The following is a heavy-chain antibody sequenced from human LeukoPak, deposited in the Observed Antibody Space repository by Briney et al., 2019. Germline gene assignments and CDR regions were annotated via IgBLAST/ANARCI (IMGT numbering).Heavy chain of an antibody. CDR2: IYYSGST. V-gene: IGHV4-59*08. D-gene: IGHD6-13*01. CDR3: ARLLGSIRAGTVWYYFDY. J-gene: IGHJ4*02. Sequence: SETLSLTCTVSGGSISSYYWSWIRQPPGKGLEWIGYIYYSGSTNYNPSPKSRVTISVDTSKNQFSLKLSSVTAADTAVYYCARLLGSIRAGTVWYYFDYWGQGTLVTVSS. CDR1: GGSISSYY.